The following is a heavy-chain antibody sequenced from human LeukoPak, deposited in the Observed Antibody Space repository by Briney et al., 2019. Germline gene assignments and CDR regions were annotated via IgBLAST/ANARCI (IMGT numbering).Heavy chain of an antibody. Sequence: ASVKVSCKASGGTFSSYAISWVRQAPGQGLEWMGGIIPIFGTANYAQKFQGRVTITADESTSTAYVELSSLRSEDTAVYYCARDRLTYYDFWSGYSALDYWGQGTLVTVSS. CDR2: IIPIFGTA. CDR1: GGTFSSYA. J-gene: IGHJ4*02. D-gene: IGHD3-3*01. CDR3: ARDRLTYYDFWSGYSALDY. V-gene: IGHV1-69*13.